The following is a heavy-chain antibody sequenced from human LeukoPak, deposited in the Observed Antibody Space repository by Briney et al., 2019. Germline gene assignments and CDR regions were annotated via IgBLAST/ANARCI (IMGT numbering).Heavy chain of an antibody. J-gene: IGHJ4*02. CDR3: ARGGGRNYYDSSDFDY. Sequence: GGSLRLSCAASGFTFSNYWMSWVRQAPGKGLEWVANIKQDGSEKYYVDSVKGRFTISRDNAKNSLYLQMNSLRAEDTAVYYCARGGGRNYYDSSDFDYWGQGTLVTVSS. CDR2: IKQDGSEK. CDR1: GFTFSNYW. V-gene: IGHV3-7*01. D-gene: IGHD3-22*01.